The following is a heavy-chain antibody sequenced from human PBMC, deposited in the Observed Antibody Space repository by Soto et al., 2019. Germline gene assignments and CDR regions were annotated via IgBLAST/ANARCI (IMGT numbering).Heavy chain of an antibody. J-gene: IGHJ4*02. V-gene: IGHV3-23*01. Sequence: EVQLLEAGGGLVQPGGSLRLSCAAPGFSFRAYGMSWVRQAPGKGLEWLSAIIGIGDTAYYADSVRGRFTISRDNSKNTLYLQLNDLGAEDTAIYYCAKDYDYGDSLPFDYWGQGTLVTVSS. CDR1: GFSFRAYG. CDR3: AKDYDYGDSLPFDY. D-gene: IGHD4-17*01. CDR2: IIGIGDTA.